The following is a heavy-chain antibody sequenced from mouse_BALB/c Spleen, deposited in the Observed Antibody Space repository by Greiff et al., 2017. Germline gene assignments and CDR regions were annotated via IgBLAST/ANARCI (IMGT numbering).Heavy chain of an antibody. CDR3: ASLYYRYDGYAMDY. J-gene: IGHJ4*01. V-gene: IGHV2-9*02. CDR2: IWAGGST. D-gene: IGHD2-14*01. Sequence: QVQLKESGPGLVAPSQSLSITCTVSGFSLTSYGVHWVRQPPGKGLEWLGVIWAGGSTNYNSALMSRLSISKDNSKSQVFLKMNSLQTDDTAMYYCASLYYRYDGYAMDYWGQGTSVTVSS. CDR1: GFSLTSYG.